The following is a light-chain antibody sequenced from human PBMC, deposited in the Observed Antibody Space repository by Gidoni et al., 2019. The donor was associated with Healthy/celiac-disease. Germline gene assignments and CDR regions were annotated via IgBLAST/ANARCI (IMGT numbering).Light chain of an antibody. CDR3: QQLNSYPAT. J-gene: IGKJ4*01. V-gene: IGKV1-9*01. CDR1: QGISSY. Sequence: DIQLTQSPSFLSASVGDRVTITCRASQGISSYLAWYQQKPGKAPKLLIYAASTLQSGVPSRFSCSGSGTEFTLTISSLQPEDFATYYCQQLNSYPATFGGGTKVEIK. CDR2: AAS.